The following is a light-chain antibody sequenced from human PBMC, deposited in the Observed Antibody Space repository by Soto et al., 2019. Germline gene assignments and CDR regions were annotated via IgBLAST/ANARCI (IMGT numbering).Light chain of an antibody. CDR2: DVN. V-gene: IGLV2-18*02. J-gene: IGLJ1*01. Sequence: QSALTQPPSVSVSPGQSVAISCTGTSSDVGNSNGVSWYHQPPGTAPKLMIYDVNNRPSGVPDRFSGSKSGNTAPLTISGLQAEDEGDYYCSSYTSSSTYGFRTGTKLTVL. CDR1: SSDVGNSNG. CDR3: SSYTSSSTYG.